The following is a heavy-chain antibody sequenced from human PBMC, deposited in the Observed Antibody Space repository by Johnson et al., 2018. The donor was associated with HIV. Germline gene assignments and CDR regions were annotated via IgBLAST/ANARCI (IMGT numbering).Heavy chain of an antibody. CDR1: GFTVSSTY. V-gene: IGHV3-53*04. Sequence: VQLVESGGALVKPGGSLRLSCAASGFTVSSTYMSWVRQAPGKGLEWLSVLYSDGRTYYADSVKGRFTISRDNSKNTPHLQMNSLRAEDTAVYYRAKDCSSGWWRITKSDSFDIWGQGTIVIVSS. CDR2: LYSDGRT. CDR3: AKDCSSGWWRITKSDSFDI. J-gene: IGHJ3*02. D-gene: IGHD6-19*01.